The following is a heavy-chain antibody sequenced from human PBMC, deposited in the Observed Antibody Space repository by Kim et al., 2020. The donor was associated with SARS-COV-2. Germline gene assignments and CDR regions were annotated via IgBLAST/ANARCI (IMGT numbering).Heavy chain of an antibody. CDR3: AKDGCRVVVAATCGMDV. D-gene: IGHD2-15*01. Sequence: VNGRFTISRDHSKNTLYLQMNSRRAEDTAVYYCAKDGCRVVVAATCGMDVWGQGTTVTVSS. J-gene: IGHJ6*02. V-gene: IGHV3-23*01.